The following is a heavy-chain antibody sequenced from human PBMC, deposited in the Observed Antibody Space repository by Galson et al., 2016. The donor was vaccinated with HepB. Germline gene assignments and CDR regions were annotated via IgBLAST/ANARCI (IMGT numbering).Heavy chain of an antibody. D-gene: IGHD3-9*01. CDR3: ARRGHNNGLDC. J-gene: IGHJ4*02. Sequence: QSGAEVKEPGESLRISCETSGYKFASLWIAWVRQRAGEGLEWMGVIYPGDSDTKYSPPFQGQVTLPADKSTNTPYLQWSSLRTSDTAIYYGARRGHNNGLDCWCPGTPVSVS. CDR2: IYPGDSDT. CDR1: GYKFASLW. V-gene: IGHV5-51*01.